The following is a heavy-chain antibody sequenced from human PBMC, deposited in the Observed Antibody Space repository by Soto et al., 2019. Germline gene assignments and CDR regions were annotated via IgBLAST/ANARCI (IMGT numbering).Heavy chain of an antibody. CDR1: NGSITSGDYF. V-gene: IGHV4-39*01. D-gene: IGHD2-15*01. Sequence: SETLSFTCTVSNGSITSGDYFWGWIRQPPGKGLEFIGSIHSSGGTYYSPSLKSRVSISIDKSKNQFSLKVTSVTAGDTAVYFCASVVVGATRQTGSDHWGQGTLVTVSS. CDR3: ASVVVGATRQTGSDH. CDR2: IHSSGGT. J-gene: IGHJ4*02.